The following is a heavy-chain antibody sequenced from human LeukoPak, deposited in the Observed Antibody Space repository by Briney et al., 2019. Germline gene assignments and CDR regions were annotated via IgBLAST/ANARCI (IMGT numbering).Heavy chain of an antibody. CDR1: GGPISSSSYY. CDR2: IYYSGST. V-gene: IGHV4-39*01. Sequence: SQTLSLTCTVSGGPISSSSYYWGWIRQPPGKGLEWIGSIYYSGSTYYNPSLKSRVTISVDTSKNQFSLKLSSVTAADTAVYYCARAEGPFDYWGQGTLVTVSS. CDR3: ARAEGPFDY. J-gene: IGHJ4*02.